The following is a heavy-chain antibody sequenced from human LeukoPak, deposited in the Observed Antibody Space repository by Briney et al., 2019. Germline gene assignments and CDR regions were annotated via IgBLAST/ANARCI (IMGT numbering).Heavy chain of an antibody. CDR2: IYSGGTT. CDR3: ARDPPAVTANTYG. CDR1: GFTVSNNY. Sequence: GGSLRLSCAASGFTVSNNYMNWVRQAPGKGLEWVSLIYSGGTTYYADSVKGRFTISRDGSKNTLYLQMNSLRVENTAVYYCARDPPAVTANTYGWGQGTLVTVSS. D-gene: IGHD5-18*01. J-gene: IGHJ4*02. V-gene: IGHV3-66*01.